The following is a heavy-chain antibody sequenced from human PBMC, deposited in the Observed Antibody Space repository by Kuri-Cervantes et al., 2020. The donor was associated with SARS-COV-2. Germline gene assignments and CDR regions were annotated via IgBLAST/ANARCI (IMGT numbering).Heavy chain of an antibody. CDR3: ARAPIYCSSTSCYGAYGMDV. J-gene: IGHJ6*02. CDR2: ISDDGSNK. CDR1: VFTLSSFA. D-gene: IGHD2-2*01. V-gene: IGHV3-30*03. Sequence: GESLKISCTASVFTLSSFAMHWVRQAPGKGLEWVAVISDDGSNKFYSDSVRGRFTISRDNSKNTLYLQMDSLRAEDTAVYYCARAPIYCSSTSCYGAYGMDVWGQGTTVTVSS.